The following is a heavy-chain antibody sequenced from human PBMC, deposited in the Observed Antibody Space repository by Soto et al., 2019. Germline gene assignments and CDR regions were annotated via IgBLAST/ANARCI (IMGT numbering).Heavy chain of an antibody. CDR3: AKVDGEQWLLPHLDN. Sequence: EVQLLESGGGVVQPGGSLRLSCVASGFDFKKFAMAWVRQAPGEGLEWVSGISCCGGSTSYADSVKGRFSIARDDSKNTLSLQMNSLRVEDTAQSYCAKVDGEQWLLPHLDNWGQGTLVTVS. V-gene: IGHV3-23*01. D-gene: IGHD6-19*01. CDR2: ISCCGGST. CDR1: GFDFKKFA. J-gene: IGHJ4*02.